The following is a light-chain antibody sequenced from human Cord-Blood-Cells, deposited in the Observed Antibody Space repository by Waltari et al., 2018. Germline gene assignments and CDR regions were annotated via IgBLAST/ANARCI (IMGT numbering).Light chain of an antibody. CDR1: SLRSNY. J-gene: IGLJ2*01. CDR3: NSRDSSGNHVV. CDR2: GKH. Sequence: SSELPLDPAVSVALGQTVRITFHGDSLRSNYASCYQQKPGQATVLVISGKHNRPSGIPDRFAGSISGNTASLTITGAQAEDEADYYCNSRDSSGNHVVFGGGTKLTVL. V-gene: IGLV3-19*01.